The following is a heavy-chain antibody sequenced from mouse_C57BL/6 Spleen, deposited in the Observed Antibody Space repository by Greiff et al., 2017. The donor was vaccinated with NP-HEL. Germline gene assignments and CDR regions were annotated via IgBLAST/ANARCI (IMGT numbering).Heavy chain of an antibody. V-gene: IGHV1-82*01. J-gene: IGHJ1*03. CDR3: ARSDGYYLYWYFDV. CDR2: IYPGDGDT. D-gene: IGHD2-3*01. CDR1: GYAFSSSW. Sequence: LVESGPELVKPGASVKISCKASGYAFSSSWMNWVKQRPGKGLEWIGRIYPGDGDTNYNGKFKGKATLTADKSSSTAYMQLSSLTSEDSAVYFCARSDGYYLYWYFDVWGTGTTVTVSS.